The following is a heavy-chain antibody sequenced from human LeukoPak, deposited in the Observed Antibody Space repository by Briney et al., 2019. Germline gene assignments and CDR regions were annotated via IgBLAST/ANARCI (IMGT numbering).Heavy chain of an antibody. J-gene: IGHJ4*02. CDR1: GFTFSSHR. CDR3: ARVRNDYGDYYFDY. CDR2: ISSSNTDI. D-gene: IGHD4-17*01. V-gene: IGHV3-21*04. Sequence: GGSLRLSCAASGFTFSSHRMNWVRQAPGKGLEWVSSISSSNTDIYYADSVKGRFTISRDNAKNSLYLQMNSLRAEDTAVYYCARVRNDYGDYYFDYWGQGTLVTVSS.